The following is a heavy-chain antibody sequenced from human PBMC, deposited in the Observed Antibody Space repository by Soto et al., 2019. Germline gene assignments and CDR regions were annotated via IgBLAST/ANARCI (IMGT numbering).Heavy chain of an antibody. CDR3: AREADNSDGDLDAFDI. D-gene: IGHD7-27*01. V-gene: IGHV3-30-3*01. CDR1: EFTLSSYA. CDR2: ISYDGSNK. J-gene: IGHJ3*02. Sequence: QVQLVESGGGVVQPGRSLRLSCAASEFTLSSYAMHWVRQAPGKGLEWVAVISYDGSNKYYADSVKGRFTISRDNSKNTLYLQMNSLRAEDTAVYYCAREADNSDGDLDAFDIWGQGTMVTVSS.